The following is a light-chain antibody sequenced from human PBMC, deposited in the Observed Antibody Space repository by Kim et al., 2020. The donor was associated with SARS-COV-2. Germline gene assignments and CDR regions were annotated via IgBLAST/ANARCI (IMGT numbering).Light chain of an antibody. V-gene: IGKV1-27*01. CDR1: QDISTY. CDR3: QKYNNAPFT. J-gene: IGKJ3*01. Sequence: ATGGERVTRTGRGRQDISTYLAWFQQRAGKGPKLLIYAASDLQSGGPARFSGSGSGTDFTLTITSLQPEDVATYYCQKYNNAPFTFGPGTKVDIK. CDR2: AAS.